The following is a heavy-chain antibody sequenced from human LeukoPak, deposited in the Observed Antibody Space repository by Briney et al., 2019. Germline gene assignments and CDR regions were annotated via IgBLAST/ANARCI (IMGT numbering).Heavy chain of an antibody. D-gene: IGHD3-3*01. Sequence: PSETLSLTCTVSGGSISSSGHYWSWIRQHPGKGLEWIGYIYYSGSTSYNPSLQSRVTISIDTSKNQFSLKLSSVTAADTAVYYCARDNDFWSGYYSFDFWGRGTLVTVSS. CDR3: ARDNDFWSGYYSFDF. CDR1: GGSISSSGHY. J-gene: IGHJ4*02. CDR2: IYYSGST. V-gene: IGHV4-31*03.